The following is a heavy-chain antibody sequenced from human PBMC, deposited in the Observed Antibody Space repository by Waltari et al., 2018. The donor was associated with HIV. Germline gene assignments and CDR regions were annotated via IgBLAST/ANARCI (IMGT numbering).Heavy chain of an antibody. CDR3: AKDSAGATSYYYYVMDV. Sequence: QVQLVESGGGVVKPGRSLRRSCAASGFIFNTFGLPWVRQAPGKGLEWVAVISVDGTNKYYADSVKGRFTVSRDKSKNTLFLQMNSLRAEDTALYYCAKDSAGATSYYYYVMDVWGQGTTVTVSS. CDR2: ISVDGTNK. V-gene: IGHV3-30*18. CDR1: GFIFNTFG. J-gene: IGHJ6*02. D-gene: IGHD1-1*01.